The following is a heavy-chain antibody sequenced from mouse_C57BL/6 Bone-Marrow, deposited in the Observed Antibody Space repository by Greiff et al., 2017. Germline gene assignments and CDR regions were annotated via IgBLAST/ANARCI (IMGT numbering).Heavy chain of an antibody. Sequence: EVKLQESGGGLVQPGGSMKLSCAASGFTFSDAWMDWVRQSPEKGLEWVAEIRNKANNHATYYAESVKGRFTISRDDSKSSVYLQMNSLRAEDTGIYYCTRGSYYYGSSFPYYYAMDYWGQGTSVTVSS. V-gene: IGHV6-6*01. CDR2: IRNKANNHAT. J-gene: IGHJ4*01. CDR3: TRGSYYYGSSFPYYYAMDY. CDR1: GFTFSDAW. D-gene: IGHD1-1*01.